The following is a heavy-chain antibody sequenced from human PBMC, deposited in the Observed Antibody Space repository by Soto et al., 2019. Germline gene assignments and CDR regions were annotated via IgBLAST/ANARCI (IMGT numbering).Heavy chain of an antibody. CDR3: AKGFPGIAVAGTGYFQH. V-gene: IGHV3-23*01. D-gene: IGHD6-19*01. CDR2: ISGSGDST. CDR1: GFTFSSYA. J-gene: IGHJ1*01. Sequence: EVQLLESGGGLVQPGGSLRLSCAASGFTFSSYAMSWFRQAPGKGLEWVSGISGSGDSTYYADSVKGRFTISRDNSKNTLYLQMNSLRAEDTAVYYCAKGFPGIAVAGTGYFQHWGQGTLVTVSS.